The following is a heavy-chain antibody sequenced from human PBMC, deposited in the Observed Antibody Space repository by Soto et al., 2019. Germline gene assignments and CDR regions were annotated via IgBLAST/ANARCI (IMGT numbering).Heavy chain of an antibody. V-gene: IGHV4-31*03. CDR3: ARDKSSGGSWNYYYYGMGV. J-gene: IGHJ6*02. CDR2: IYYSGST. CDR1: GGSISSGGYY. D-gene: IGHD2-15*01. Sequence: SETLSLTCTVSGGSISSGGYYWSWIRQHPGKGLEWVGYIYYSGSTYYNPSLKSRVTISVDTSKNQFSLKLSSVTAADTAVYYCARDKSSGGSWNYYYYGMGVWGQGTTVTVSS.